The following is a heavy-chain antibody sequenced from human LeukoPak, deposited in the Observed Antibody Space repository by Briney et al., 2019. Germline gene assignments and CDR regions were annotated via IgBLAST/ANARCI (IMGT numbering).Heavy chain of an antibody. CDR1: GFTFSNFD. J-gene: IGHJ4*02. Sequence: PGGSLRLSCAGSGFTFSNFDMNWVRQAPGKGLDWVSAIRAGGEDTFYADSVKGRFTISRDNAKNSLYLQMNSLRAEDTAVYYCARGSGYSGYEEVDYWGQGTLVTVSS. CDR3: ARGSGYSGYEEVDY. D-gene: IGHD5-12*01. V-gene: IGHV3-21*01. CDR2: IRAGGEDT.